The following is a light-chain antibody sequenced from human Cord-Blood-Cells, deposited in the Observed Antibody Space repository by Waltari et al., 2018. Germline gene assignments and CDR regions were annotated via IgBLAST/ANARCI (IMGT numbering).Light chain of an antibody. J-gene: IGLJ1*01. CDR1: SSDVGGYNY. Sequence: QSALTQPRSVSGSPGQSVTISCTGTSSDVGGYNYVSWYQQHPGKAPKLMIYDVSKRPSGVPDRFSGSKSGNMASLTISGLQAEDEADYYCCSYEGSYVFGTGTKVTVL. CDR2: DVS. V-gene: IGLV2-11*01. CDR3: CSYEGSYV.